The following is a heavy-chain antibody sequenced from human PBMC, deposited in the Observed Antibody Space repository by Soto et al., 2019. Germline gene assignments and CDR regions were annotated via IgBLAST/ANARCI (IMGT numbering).Heavy chain of an antibody. Sequence: QVQLVESGGGVVQPGRSLRLSCAASGFSFVSYAMHWVRQAPGMGLEWVAIISYDGSNKYYADSLKGRFTIFRDNSKNTLYLQMNSLRPEDTAVYYCVRELDVDPYYFDYWGQGTLVTVSS. J-gene: IGHJ4*02. CDR3: VRELDVDPYYFDY. CDR2: ISYDGSNK. V-gene: IGHV3-30-3*01. CDR1: GFSFVSYA. D-gene: IGHD3-3*01.